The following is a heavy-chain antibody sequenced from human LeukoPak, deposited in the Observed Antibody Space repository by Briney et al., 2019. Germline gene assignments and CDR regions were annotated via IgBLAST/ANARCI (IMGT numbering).Heavy chain of an antibody. CDR2: ISSSGSTI. V-gene: IGHV3-11*01. CDR1: GFTYSDYY. D-gene: IGHD2-2*01. CDR3: ARPYCSSTSCYWVDAFDI. Sequence: GGSLRLSCAASGFTYSDYYMSWMRQAPGKGLERVSYISSSGSTIYYADSVKGRFTISRDNAKNSLYLQMNSLRAEDTAVYYCARPYCSSTSCYWVDAFDIWGQGTMVTVSS. J-gene: IGHJ3*02.